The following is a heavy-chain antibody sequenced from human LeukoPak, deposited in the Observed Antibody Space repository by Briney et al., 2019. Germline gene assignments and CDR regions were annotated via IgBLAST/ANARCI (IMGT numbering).Heavy chain of an antibody. CDR3: AKTHTYYYDSSGYPNDAFDI. V-gene: IGHV4-39*07. D-gene: IGHD3-22*01. J-gene: IGHJ3*02. CDR1: GGSISSSSYY. CDR2: IYHSGST. Sequence: SETLSLTCTVSGGSISSSSYYWGWIRQPPGKGLEWIGSIYHSGSTYYNPSLKSRVTISVDRSKNQFSLKLSSVTAADTAVYYCAKTHTYYYDSSGYPNDAFDIWGQGTMVTVSS.